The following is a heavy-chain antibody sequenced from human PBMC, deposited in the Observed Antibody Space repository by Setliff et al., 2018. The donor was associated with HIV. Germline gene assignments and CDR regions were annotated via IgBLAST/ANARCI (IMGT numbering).Heavy chain of an antibody. CDR1: GGSISSNW. V-gene: IGHV4-4*02. J-gene: IGHJ4*02. CDR2: IYHSGST. D-gene: IGHD5-12*01. Sequence: PSETLSLTCAVSGGSISSNWWSWVRQSPGKGLEWIGEIYHSGSTHYNPSLQSRVTISVDTSKNQFSLKLRSVTAADTAVYYCARQPLYNDYDWRSYYFDYWGQGSLVTVSS. CDR3: ARQPLYNDYDWRSYYFDY.